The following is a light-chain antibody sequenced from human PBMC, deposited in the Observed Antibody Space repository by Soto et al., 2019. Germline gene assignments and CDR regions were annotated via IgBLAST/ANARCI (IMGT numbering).Light chain of an antibody. J-gene: IGKJ1*01. Sequence: DIQMTQFPSTLSASVGDRVTITCRASESISNFLAWYQQKPGKAPNLLIYKASSLESGVPSRFSGSGSGTEFTLTISSLQPDDFATYYCQPYNSYSRTFGQGTKVDSK. V-gene: IGKV1-5*03. CDR3: QPYNSYSRT. CDR1: ESISNF. CDR2: KAS.